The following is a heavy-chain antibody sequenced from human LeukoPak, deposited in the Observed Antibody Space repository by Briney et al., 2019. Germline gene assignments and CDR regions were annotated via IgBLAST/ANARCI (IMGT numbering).Heavy chain of an antibody. V-gene: IGHV3-33*01. CDR1: GFTFSSYG. CDR2: IRYDGSNK. CDR3: ARDAYGYCSSTSCFGYFDY. D-gene: IGHD2-2*01. Sequence: GGSLRLSCAASGFTFSSYGMHWVRQAPGKGLEWVAVIRYDGSNKYYADSVKGRFTISRDNPKNTLYLQMNSLRAEDTAVYYCARDAYGYCSSTSCFGYFDYWGQGTLVTVSS. J-gene: IGHJ4*02.